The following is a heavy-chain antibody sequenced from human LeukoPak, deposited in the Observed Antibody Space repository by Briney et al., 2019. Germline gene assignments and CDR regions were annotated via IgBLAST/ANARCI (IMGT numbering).Heavy chain of an antibody. J-gene: IGHJ4*02. D-gene: IGHD5-12*01. CDR3: ARDSDSGYGPFAS. CDR1: GGSISSYY. CDR2: IYYSGST. V-gene: IGHV4-59*01. Sequence: KSSETLSLTCTVSGGSISSYYWSWIRQPPGKGLEWIGYIYYSGSTNYNPSLKSRVTISVDTSKNQFSLKLSSVTAADTAVYYCARDSDSGYGPFASWGQGTLVTVSS.